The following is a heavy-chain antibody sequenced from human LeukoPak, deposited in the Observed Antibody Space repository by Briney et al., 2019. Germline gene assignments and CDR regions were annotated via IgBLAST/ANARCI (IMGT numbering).Heavy chain of an antibody. D-gene: IGHD2-2*03. V-gene: IGHV4-59*01. CDR1: GGSISSYY. CDR3: ARDFGYCSSTSCYQSYWYFDL. J-gene: IGHJ2*01. CDR2: IYYSGST. Sequence: SETLSLTCTVSGGSISSYYWSWIRQPPGKGLEWIGYIYYSGSTNYNPSLKSRVTISVDTSKNQFSLKLSSVAAADTAVYYCARDFGYCSSTSCYQSYWYFDLWGRGTLVTVSS.